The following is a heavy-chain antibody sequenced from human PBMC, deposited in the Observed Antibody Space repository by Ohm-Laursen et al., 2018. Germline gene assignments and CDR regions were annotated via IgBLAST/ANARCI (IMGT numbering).Heavy chain of an antibody. Sequence: SLRLSCTASGFTFSSYSTNWVRQAPGKGLEWVSSISSSSSYIYYADSVKGRFTISRDNAKNSLYLQMNSLRAEDTAVYYCAGDLGSYYDSSGFDYWGQGTLVTVSS. J-gene: IGHJ4*02. CDR2: ISSSSSYI. CDR1: GFTFSSYS. V-gene: IGHV3-21*01. CDR3: AGDLGSYYDSSGFDY. D-gene: IGHD3-22*01.